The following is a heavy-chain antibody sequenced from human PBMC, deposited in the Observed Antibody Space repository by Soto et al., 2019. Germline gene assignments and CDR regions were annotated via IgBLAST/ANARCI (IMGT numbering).Heavy chain of an antibody. CDR3: ARWGCTGGCCINGLDV. CDR2: VIPIFGTT. CDR1: GGTFSTYV. D-gene: IGHD2-8*02. J-gene: IGHJ6*02. Sequence: QVQLVQSGAEVKKPGSSVKVSCKASGGTFSTYVISWVRQAPGQGLEWMGGVIPIFGTTNYAQKFLGRVTRTSDECANTAYMELSSLRSEETALYFCARWGCTGGCCINGLDVWGQGPTVTVSS. V-gene: IGHV1-69*01.